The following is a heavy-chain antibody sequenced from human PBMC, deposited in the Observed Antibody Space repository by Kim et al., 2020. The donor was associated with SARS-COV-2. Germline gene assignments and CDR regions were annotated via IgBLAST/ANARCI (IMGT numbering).Heavy chain of an antibody. D-gene: IGHD5-12*01. Sequence: SETLSLTCTVSGGSISSSSYYWGWIRQPPGKGLEWIGSIYYSGSTYYNPSLKSRVTISVDTSKNQFSLKLSSVTAADTAVYYCARDRDGYNYLGGRRTRDAFDIWGQGTMVTVSS. CDR1: GGSISSSSYY. CDR2: IYYSGST. J-gene: IGHJ3*02. CDR3: ARDRDGYNYLGGRRTRDAFDI. V-gene: IGHV4-39*02.